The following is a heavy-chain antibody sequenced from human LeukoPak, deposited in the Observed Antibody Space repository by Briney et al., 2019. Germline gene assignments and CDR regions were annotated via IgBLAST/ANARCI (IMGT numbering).Heavy chain of an antibody. CDR1: GFTLSTYA. Sequence: GRSLRLSCAASGFTLSTYATTSVRPAPGKGLELVSAVSGSGGNTSYADSVKARFTISRDNSKNTLYLQMNSLRAETAAVYYCAKDGSGGLYTTLDYWGQGVLVTVSS. J-gene: IGHJ4*02. D-gene: IGHD6-19*01. V-gene: IGHV3-23*01. CDR3: AKDGSGGLYTTLDY. CDR2: VSGSGGNT.